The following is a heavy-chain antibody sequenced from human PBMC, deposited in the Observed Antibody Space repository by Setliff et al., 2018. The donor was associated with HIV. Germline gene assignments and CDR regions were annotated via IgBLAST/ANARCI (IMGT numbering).Heavy chain of an antibody. CDR1: GFTFDSYS. CDR3: ARDGSIVATPLLDS. J-gene: IGHJ4*02. V-gene: IGHV3-21*01. D-gene: IGHD5-12*01. CDR2: IRGRSLHI. Sequence: GGSLRLSCAASGFTFDSYSMNWVRQAPGKGLEWVASIRGRSLHIYYADSVKGRFIISRDNPKSSLYLQMNSLKAEDTAVYYCARDGSIVATPLLDSWGQGTLVTVSS.